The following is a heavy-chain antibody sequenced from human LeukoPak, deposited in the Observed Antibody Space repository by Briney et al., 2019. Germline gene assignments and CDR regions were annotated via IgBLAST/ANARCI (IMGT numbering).Heavy chain of an antibody. CDR1: GGSISSSSYY. D-gene: IGHD3-10*01. Sequence: SETLSLTCTVSGGSISSSSYYWGWIRQPPGKGLEWIGSIYYSGSTYYNPSLKSRVTISVDTSKNQFSPKLSSVTAADTAVYYCARDWDSMVRGVIGDWGQGTLVTVSS. CDR2: IYYSGST. CDR3: ARDWDSMVRGVIGD. J-gene: IGHJ4*02. V-gene: IGHV4-39*07.